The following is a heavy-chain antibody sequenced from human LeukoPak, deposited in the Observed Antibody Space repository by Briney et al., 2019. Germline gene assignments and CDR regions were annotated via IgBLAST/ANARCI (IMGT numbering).Heavy chain of an antibody. CDR3: ANPGIYLWFGDSRLGADV. CDR2: INTNTGNP. CDR1: GYTFTSYA. Sequence: ASVKVSCKASGYTFTSYAMNWVRQAPGQGLEWMGWINTNTGNPTYAQAFTGRFVFSLDTSVSTAYLQITSLEAEDTAVYYCANPGIYLWFGDSRLGADVWGQGTTVIVSS. J-gene: IGHJ6*02. D-gene: IGHD3-10*01. V-gene: IGHV7-4-1*02.